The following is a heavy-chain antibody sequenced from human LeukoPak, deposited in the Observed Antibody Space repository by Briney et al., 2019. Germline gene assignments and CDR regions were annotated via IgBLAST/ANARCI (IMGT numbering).Heavy chain of an antibody. J-gene: IGHJ4*02. CDR1: GGSISSSNW. CDR2: IYHSGST. CDR3: ARVIWSGFNLPYYFDY. Sequence: SETLSLTCAVSGGSISSSNWWSWVRQPPGKGLEWIGEIYHSGSTNYNPSLKSRVTISVDRSKNQFSLNLSSVTAADTAVYYCARVIWSGFNLPYYFDYWGQGTPVTVSS. V-gene: IGHV4-4*02. D-gene: IGHD3-3*01.